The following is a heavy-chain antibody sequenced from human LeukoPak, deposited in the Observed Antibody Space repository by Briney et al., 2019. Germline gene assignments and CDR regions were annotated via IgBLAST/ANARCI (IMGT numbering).Heavy chain of an antibody. CDR1: GYSLSIGYY. CDR2: IYHSGST. D-gene: IGHD4-17*01. CDR3: ARGEGGIDYGDYAYYFDY. V-gene: IGHV4-38-2*01. Sequence: SETLSLTCAVSGYSLSIGYYWGWIRQPPGKGLEWIGSIYHSGSTYYNPSLKSRVTISVDTSKNQFSLKLSSVTAADAAVYYCARGEGGIDYGDYAYYFDYWGQGTLVTVSS. J-gene: IGHJ4*02.